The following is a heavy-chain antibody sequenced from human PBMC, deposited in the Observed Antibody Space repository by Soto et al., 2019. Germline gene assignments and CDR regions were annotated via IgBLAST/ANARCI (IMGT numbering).Heavy chain of an antibody. CDR1: EITLNIYW. D-gene: IGHD2-2*02. Sequence: EAQLVESGGGLVQPGGSLTLSCTASEITLNIYWMHWIRQAPGKGLVWVSRINPESTTLTYADSVTGRFTISRDSAKNTLYLQMNGLSAEDTAIYYCTKYTFGAWDSWGQGTLFTVSS. CDR3: TKYTFGAWDS. CDR2: INPESTTL. J-gene: IGHJ4*02. V-gene: IGHV3-74*01.